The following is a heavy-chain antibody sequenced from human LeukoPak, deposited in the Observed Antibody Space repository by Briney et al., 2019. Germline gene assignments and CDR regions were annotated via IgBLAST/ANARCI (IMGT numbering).Heavy chain of an antibody. D-gene: IGHD1-14*01. V-gene: IGHV3-23*01. CDR1: GFTFSSYA. CDR3: AKETGGSLDY. CDR2: ISGSGSST. Sequence: GGSLRLSCAASGFTFSSYATSWVRQAPGKGLEWVSAISGSGSSTYYADSVKGRFTISRDKSKNMLYLQMNSLRAEDTAVYYCAKETGGSLDYWGQGTLVTVSS. J-gene: IGHJ4*02.